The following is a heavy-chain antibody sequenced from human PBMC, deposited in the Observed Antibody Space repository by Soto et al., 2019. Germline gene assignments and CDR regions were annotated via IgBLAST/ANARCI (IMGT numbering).Heavy chain of an antibody. Sequence: SETLSLTCTVSGGSISSYYWSWIRQPPGKGLEWIGYIYYSGSTNYNPSLKSRVTISVDTSKNQFSLKLSSVTAADTAVYYCARVYYDVLTGYYDCCEPLGQGTLVIGSA. J-gene: IGHJ5*02. D-gene: IGHD3-9*01. V-gene: IGHV4-59*01. CDR3: ARVYYDVLTGYYDCCEP. CDR2: IYYSGST. CDR1: GGSISSYY.